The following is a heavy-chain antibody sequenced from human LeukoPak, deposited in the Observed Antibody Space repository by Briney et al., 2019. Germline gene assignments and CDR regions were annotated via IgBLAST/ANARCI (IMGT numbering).Heavy chain of an antibody. V-gene: IGHV4-4*02. CDR2: IYHSGSP. Sequence: SETLSLTCAVSGGSISSNNWWGWVRQPPGKGLEWIGEIYHSGSPNYNPSLKSRVTISVDKSRNHFSLNLSSVTAADTAVYYCARVNINNWHSCVYWGQGTLVTVSS. D-gene: IGHD1-1*01. CDR3: ARVNINNWHSCVY. J-gene: IGHJ4*02. CDR1: GGSISSNNW.